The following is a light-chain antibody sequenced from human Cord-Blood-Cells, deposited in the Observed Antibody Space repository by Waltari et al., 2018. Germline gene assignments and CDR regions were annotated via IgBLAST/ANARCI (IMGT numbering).Light chain of an antibody. V-gene: IGKV3-20*01. CDR3: QQYGSSPFT. Sequence: EIVLTQSPRPLPLSPGERATLSCWASQSVSSSYLAWYQQKPGQAPRLLIYGASSRATGIPDRFSGSGSGTDFTLTISRLEPEDFAVYYCQQYGSSPFTFGPGTKVDIK. CDR2: GAS. CDR1: QSVSSSY. J-gene: IGKJ3*01.